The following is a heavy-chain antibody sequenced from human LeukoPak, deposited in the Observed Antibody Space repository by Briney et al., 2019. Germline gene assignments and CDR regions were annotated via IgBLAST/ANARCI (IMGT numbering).Heavy chain of an antibody. V-gene: IGHV1-18*01. CDR2: ISAYSGNT. J-gene: IGHJ3*02. Sequence: GASVKVSCKASGYTFTSYGISWVRQAPGQGLEWMGWISAYSGNTNYAQKLQGRVTMTTDTSTSTAYMELRSLRSDDTAVYYCAREDSGSYKLDASDIWGQGTMVTVSS. CDR1: GYTFTSYG. CDR3: AREDSGSYKLDASDI. D-gene: IGHD1-26*01.